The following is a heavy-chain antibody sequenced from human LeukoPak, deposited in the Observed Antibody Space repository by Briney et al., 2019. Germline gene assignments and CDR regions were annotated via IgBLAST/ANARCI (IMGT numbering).Heavy chain of an antibody. Sequence: ASVKVSCKASGFTFTSSAMQWVRQARGQRLEWIGWIVVSSGNTNYAQKFQERVTITRDMSTSTAYMELSSLRSEDTAVYYCAARPKYSSGWYYFDYWGQGTLVTVSS. CDR2: IVVSSGNT. J-gene: IGHJ4*02. CDR1: GFTFTSSA. D-gene: IGHD6-19*01. CDR3: AARPKYSSGWYYFDY. V-gene: IGHV1-58*02.